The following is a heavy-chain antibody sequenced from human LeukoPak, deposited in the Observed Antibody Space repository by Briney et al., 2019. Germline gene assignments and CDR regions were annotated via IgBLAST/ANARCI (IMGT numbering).Heavy chain of an antibody. V-gene: IGHV4-61*02. CDR1: GGSISSGSYY. CDR3: ARGLRDSSGYYYDY. Sequence: PSETLSLTCTVSGGSISSGSYYWSWIRQPAGKGLEWIGRIYTSGSTNYNPSLKSLVTISVDTSKNQFSLKLSSVTDADTAVYYCARGLRDSSGYYYDYWGQGTLVTVSS. D-gene: IGHD3-22*01. CDR2: IYTSGST. J-gene: IGHJ4*02.